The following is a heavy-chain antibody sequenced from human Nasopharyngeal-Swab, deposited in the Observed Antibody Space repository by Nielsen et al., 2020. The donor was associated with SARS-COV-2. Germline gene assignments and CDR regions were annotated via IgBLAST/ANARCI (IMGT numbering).Heavy chain of an antibody. J-gene: IGHJ4*02. D-gene: IGHD2-21*01. CDR3: ARGYCGGACPEGY. CDR2: IKKDGSEK. V-gene: IGHV3-7*03. Sequence: WIRQPPGKGLEWVANIKKDGSEKYYVDSVKGRFTISRDSAKNSLYLQMNSLRAEDTAVYYCARGYCGGACPEGYWGQGTLVTVSS.